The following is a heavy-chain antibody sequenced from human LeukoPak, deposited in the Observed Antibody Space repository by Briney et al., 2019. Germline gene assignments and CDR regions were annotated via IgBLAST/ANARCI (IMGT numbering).Heavy chain of an antibody. CDR3: ATSPTYYYGSGSSPFDY. V-gene: IGHV3-23*01. J-gene: IGHJ4*02. Sequence: PGGSLRLSCAASGFTLSSYAMSWVRQAPGKGLEWVSAISGSGGSTYYADSVKGRFTISRDNSKNTLYLQMNSLRAEDTAVYYCATSPTYYYGSGSSPFDYWGQGTLVTVSS. D-gene: IGHD3-10*01. CDR2: ISGSGGST. CDR1: GFTLSSYA.